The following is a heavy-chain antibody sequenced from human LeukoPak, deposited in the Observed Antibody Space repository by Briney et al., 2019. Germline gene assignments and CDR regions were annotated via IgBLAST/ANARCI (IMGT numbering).Heavy chain of an antibody. J-gene: IGHJ4*02. V-gene: IGHV3-11*01. D-gene: IGHD4-17*01. CDR1: GFTFSDHY. CDR3: ARDPDYGDPE. CDR2: ITSSGTTT. Sequence: PGGPLRLSCAASGFTFSDHYMSWFRLSPGEGLEWLSYITSSGTTTDYADSVKGRFTISRDNAKNSMYLQMNSLRPEDTAVYYCARDPDYGDPEWGQGTLVTVSS.